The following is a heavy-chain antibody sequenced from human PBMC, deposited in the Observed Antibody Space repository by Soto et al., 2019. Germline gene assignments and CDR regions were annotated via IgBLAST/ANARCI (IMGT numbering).Heavy chain of an antibody. CDR1: GFPFSIYA. J-gene: IGHJ4*02. Sequence: PWWSLRLSCAASGFPFSIYAMTWFRQAPGKGLEWVSLISGSGGSTYYADSVKGRFTISRDNSRDTLYLQMSSLRAEDTAVYYCAKVHGSGSYNNFPDYWGQGTLVTVSS. V-gene: IGHV3-23*01. D-gene: IGHD3-10*01. CDR3: AKVHGSGSYNNFPDY. CDR2: ISGSGGST.